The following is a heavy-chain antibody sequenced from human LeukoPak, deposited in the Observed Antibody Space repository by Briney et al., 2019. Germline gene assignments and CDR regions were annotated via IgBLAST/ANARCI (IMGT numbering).Heavy chain of an antibody. V-gene: IGHV5-51*01. CDR3: ALLQGGSGWYTGYFDY. Sequence: GESLKISCKGSGYSFTSYWIGWGRRMPGKGLEWMGIIYPGDSDTRYSPSFQGQVTISADKSISTAYLQWSSLKASDTAMYYCALLQGGSGWYTGYFDYWGQGTLATVSS. CDR2: IYPGDSDT. J-gene: IGHJ4*02. CDR1: GYSFTSYW. D-gene: IGHD6-19*01.